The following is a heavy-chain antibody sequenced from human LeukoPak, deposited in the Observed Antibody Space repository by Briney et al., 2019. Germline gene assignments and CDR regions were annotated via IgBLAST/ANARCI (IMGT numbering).Heavy chain of an antibody. CDR2: ISANGRST. CDR1: GFTFNKYS. Sequence: VRLGGSLRLSCAASGFTFNKYSMHWVRQAPGKGLEFVSAISANGRSTYYANSVKGRFTISRDNSKNTLYLQMGSLRTEDMAVYYCARVGPSGSGYDSTGFDYWGQGTLVTVSS. D-gene: IGHD5-12*01. CDR3: ARVGPSGSGYDSTGFDY. J-gene: IGHJ4*02. V-gene: IGHV3-64*01.